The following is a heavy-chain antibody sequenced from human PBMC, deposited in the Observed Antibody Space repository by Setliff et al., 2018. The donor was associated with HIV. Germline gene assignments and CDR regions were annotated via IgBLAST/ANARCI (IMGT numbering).Heavy chain of an antibody. Sequence: GGSLRLSCGASGFTFSGSPMHWVRKASGKGLEWVGRIRSRTVTETTDVAAPVKVRFTISRDDSQNMVYLQMNSLKTEDTAMYYCTPIHNYTDHCPDSWGQGTLVTVSS. D-gene: IGHD2-21*02. CDR3: TPIHNYTDHCPDS. CDR1: GFTFSGSP. J-gene: IGHJ5*01. V-gene: IGHV3-15*01. CDR2: IRSRTVTETT.